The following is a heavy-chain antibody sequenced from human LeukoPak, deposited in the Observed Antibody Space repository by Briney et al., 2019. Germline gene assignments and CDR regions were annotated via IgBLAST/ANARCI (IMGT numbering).Heavy chain of an antibody. V-gene: IGHV3-30-3*01. Sequence: GRSLRLSCAASGFTFSSYAMHWVRQAPGKGLEWVAVISYDGSNKYYADSVKGRFTISRDNSKNTLYLQMNSLRAEDTAVYYCAKDRPIYYVSSGPRAFDIWGQGTMVTVSS. CDR3: AKDRPIYYVSSGPRAFDI. CDR2: ISYDGSNK. J-gene: IGHJ3*02. D-gene: IGHD3-22*01. CDR1: GFTFSSYA.